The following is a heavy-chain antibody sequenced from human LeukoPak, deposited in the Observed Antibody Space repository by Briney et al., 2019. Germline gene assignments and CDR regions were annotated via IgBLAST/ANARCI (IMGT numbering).Heavy chain of an antibody. CDR3: AREPRVGGGHAFDI. J-gene: IGHJ3*02. V-gene: IGHV1-69*13. Sequence: ASVKVSCKASGGTFSSYAISWVRQAPGQGLEWMGGIIPIFGTANYAQKFQGGVTITADESTSTAYMELSSLRSEDTAVYYCAREPRVGGGHAFDIWGQGTMVTVSS. D-gene: IGHD3-10*01. CDR1: GGTFSSYA. CDR2: IIPIFGTA.